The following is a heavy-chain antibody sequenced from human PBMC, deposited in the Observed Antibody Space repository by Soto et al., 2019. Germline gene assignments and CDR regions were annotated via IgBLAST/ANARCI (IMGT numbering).Heavy chain of an antibody. V-gene: IGHV4-39*01. Sequence: PSETLSLTCTVSGGSISSSSYYWGWIRQPPGKGLEWIGSIYYSGSTYYNTSLKSRVTISVDTSKNQFSLKLSSVTAADTAVYYCARHTSNIVVVTCYAFDIWGQGTMVTVSS. CDR3: ARHTSNIVVVTCYAFDI. CDR2: IYYSGST. CDR1: GGSISSSSYY. J-gene: IGHJ3*02. D-gene: IGHD2-21*02.